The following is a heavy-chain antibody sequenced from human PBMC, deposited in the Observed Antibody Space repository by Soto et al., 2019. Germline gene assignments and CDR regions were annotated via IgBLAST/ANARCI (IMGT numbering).Heavy chain of an antibody. CDR1: GFTFSSYG. Sequence: QVQLVESGGGVVQPGRSLRLSCAASGFTFSSYGMHGVRQAPGKGLEWVAVISYDGSNKYYADSVKGRFTISRDNSKNTLYLQRNSLRADDTAVYYCAPWFGAFDYWGQGTLVTVSS. J-gene: IGHJ4*02. V-gene: IGHV3-30*03. D-gene: IGHD3-10*01. CDR3: APWFGAFDY. CDR2: ISYDGSNK.